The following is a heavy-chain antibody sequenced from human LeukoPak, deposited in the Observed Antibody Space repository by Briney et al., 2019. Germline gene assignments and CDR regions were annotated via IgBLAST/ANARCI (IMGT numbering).Heavy chain of an antibody. CDR2: ISYDGSNK. J-gene: IGHJ6*03. V-gene: IGHV3-30*18. CDR3: AKGYGSGWNYYYYYMDD. D-gene: IGHD6-19*01. CDR1: GFTFSSYG. Sequence: GGSLRLSCAASGFTFSSYGMHWVRQAPGKGLEWVAVISYDGSNKYYADSVKGRFTISRDNSKNTLYLQMNSLRAEDTAVYYCAKGYGSGWNYYYYYMDDWGKGTTVTVSS.